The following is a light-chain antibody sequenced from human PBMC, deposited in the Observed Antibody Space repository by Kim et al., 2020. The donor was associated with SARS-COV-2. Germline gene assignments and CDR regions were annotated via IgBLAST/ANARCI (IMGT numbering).Light chain of an antibody. CDR1: RLGNKY. CDR3: QAWDRTTTV. V-gene: IGLV3-1*01. Sequence: SVSPGQTASITCSGDRLGNKYVCWYQQKPGQSPVVVIYQDTQRPSGIPERFSGSNSGNTATLTISGTQAMDEADYYCQAWDRTTTVFGGGTQLTVL. J-gene: IGLJ2*01. CDR2: QDT.